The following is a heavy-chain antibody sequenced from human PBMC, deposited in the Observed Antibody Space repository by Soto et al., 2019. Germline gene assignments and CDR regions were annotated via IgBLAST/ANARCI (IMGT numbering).Heavy chain of an antibody. J-gene: IGHJ3*02. CDR1: GYSFTSYW. CDR3: PRLAVAGEFLGAFDI. D-gene: IGHD6-19*01. CDR2: IYPGDSDT. V-gene: IGHV5-51*01. Sequence: GESLKISCKGSGYSFTSYWIGWVRQMPGKGLEWMGIIYPGDSDTRYSPSFQGQVTISADKSISTAYLQWSSLKASDTAMYYCPRLAVAGEFLGAFDIWGQGTMVTVSS.